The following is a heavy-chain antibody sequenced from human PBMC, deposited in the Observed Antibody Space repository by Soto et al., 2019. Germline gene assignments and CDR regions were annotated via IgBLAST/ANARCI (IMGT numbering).Heavy chain of an antibody. Sequence: QVQLVQSGAEVKKPGSSVKVSCKASGGTFSSYTISLVRQAPGHGLEWMVRIIPSLGIATDAQRFQGRVTITADNSTSTAHMELITLRTDDTGVYYCASIMSARYCYGLDVRGQGTTVTVSS. CDR2: IIPSLGIA. D-gene: IGHD3-3*01. V-gene: IGHV1-69*02. CDR1: GGTFSSYT. CDR3: ASIMSARYCYGLDV. J-gene: IGHJ6*01.